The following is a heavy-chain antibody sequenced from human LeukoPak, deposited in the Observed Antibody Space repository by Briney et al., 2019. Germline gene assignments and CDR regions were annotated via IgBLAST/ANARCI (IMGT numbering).Heavy chain of an antibody. CDR3: ARGAVAGPNYFDY. Sequence: ASVKVSCKASGYTFTSYDINWVRQATGQGLEWMGWMNPSSGNTGYAQKFQGRVTMTRNTSISTAYMELRSLRSEDTAVYYCARGAVAGPNYFDYWGQGTLVTVSS. V-gene: IGHV1-8*01. CDR1: GYTFTSYD. CDR2: MNPSSGNT. D-gene: IGHD6-19*01. J-gene: IGHJ4*02.